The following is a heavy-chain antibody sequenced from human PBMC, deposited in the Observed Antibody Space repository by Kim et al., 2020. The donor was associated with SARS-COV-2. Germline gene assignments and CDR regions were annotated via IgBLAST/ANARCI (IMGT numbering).Heavy chain of an antibody. D-gene: IGHD3-22*01. V-gene: IGHV1-46*01. Sequence: ASVKVSCGASGYTFTSYYMHWVRQAPGQGLEWMGMIDPRDGIPTYAQKFQGRVTMTRDTSRSTVHMELRSLKSDDTAVYFCAKDSGYESSGHFNWFDPWG. J-gene: IGHJ5*02. CDR2: IDPRDGIP. CDR1: GYTFTSYY. CDR3: AKDSGYESSGHFNWFDP.